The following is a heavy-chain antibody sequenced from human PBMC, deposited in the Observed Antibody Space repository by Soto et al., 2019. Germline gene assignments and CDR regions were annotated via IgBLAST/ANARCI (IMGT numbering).Heavy chain of an antibody. J-gene: IGHJ5*02. Sequence: ASVKVSCKASGYTFTSYGISWVRQAPGQGLEWMGWISAYNGNTNYAQKHQGGVTMTTDTSTSTAYMELRSLRSDDTAVYYCARDRRDIVVVVAARDWFDPWGQGTLVTVSS. D-gene: IGHD2-15*01. V-gene: IGHV1-18*01. CDR1: GYTFTSYG. CDR3: ARDRRDIVVVVAARDWFDP. CDR2: ISAYNGNT.